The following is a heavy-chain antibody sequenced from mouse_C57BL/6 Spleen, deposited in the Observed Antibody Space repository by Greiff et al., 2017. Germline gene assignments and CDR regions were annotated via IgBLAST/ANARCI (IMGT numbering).Heavy chain of an antibody. D-gene: IGHD2-1*01. CDR3: ARSGNSYAMDY. CDR1: GYTFTSYW. V-gene: IGHV1-69*01. Sequence: VQLQQPGAELVMPGASVKLSCKASGYTFTSYWMHWVKQRPGQGLEWIGKIDPSDSYTKYNQKFKGKATLTVDKSSSTAYMQLSSLTSEDSAVYYCARSGNSYAMDYWGQGTSVTVSS. J-gene: IGHJ4*01. CDR2: IDPSDSYT.